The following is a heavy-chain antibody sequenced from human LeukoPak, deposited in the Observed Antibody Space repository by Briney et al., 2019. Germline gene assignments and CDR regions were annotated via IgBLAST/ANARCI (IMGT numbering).Heavy chain of an antibody. CDR2: IYYSGTT. Sequence: PSETLSLTCIVSGGPISSSNYYWGWIRQPPGKGLEWIASIYYSGTTYNNPSLRGRVAISLDTSANQFSLRLSSVTAADTAVYFCARATHYSASTGGPYMDVWGQGTTVTVSS. CDR3: ARATHYSASTGGPYMDV. CDR1: GGPISSSNYY. D-gene: IGHD3-22*01. J-gene: IGHJ6*03. V-gene: IGHV4-39*07.